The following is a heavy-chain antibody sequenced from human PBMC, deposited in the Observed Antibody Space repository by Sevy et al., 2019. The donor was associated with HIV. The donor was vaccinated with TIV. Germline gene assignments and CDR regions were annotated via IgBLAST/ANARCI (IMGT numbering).Heavy chain of an antibody. Sequence: GGSLRLSCAASGLTFSTYGMHWVRQAPGKGLEWVALISGDGSNTYYAGSVKGKFTISRDNSKIMQYLKMNSLRTDDKAMYYCAKTYADKSMDLYYYDSWGQGTLVTVSS. CDR3: AKTYADKSMDLYYYDS. CDR1: GLTFSTYG. V-gene: IGHV3-30*18. CDR2: ISGDGSNT. J-gene: IGHJ4*02. D-gene: IGHD2-15*01.